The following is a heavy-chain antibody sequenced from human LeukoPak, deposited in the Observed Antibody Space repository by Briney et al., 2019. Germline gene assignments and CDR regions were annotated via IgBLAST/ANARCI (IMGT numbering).Heavy chain of an antibody. CDR3: ARRNAMDV. J-gene: IGHJ6*02. V-gene: IGHV3-7*03. Sequence: PGGSLRLSCAASGFTFSNYWMTWVRQAPGKGLEWVANINRDGSERYYVDSVKGRFTISRDDAKSSLYLQMNSLRAEDTAVYYCARRNAMDVWGHGTTVIVFS. CDR1: GFTFSNYW. CDR2: INRDGSER.